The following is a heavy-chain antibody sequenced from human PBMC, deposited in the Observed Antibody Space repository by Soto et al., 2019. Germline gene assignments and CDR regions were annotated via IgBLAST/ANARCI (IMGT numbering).Heavy chain of an antibody. J-gene: IGHJ5*02. D-gene: IGHD2-15*01. Sequence: SETLSLTCSVSGGSISSYYWIWIRQPPGKGLEWIGYIYYSGSTNYNPSLKSRVTISVDTSKNQFSLKLSSVTAADTAVYYCARDVVVVVAATGHKYNWFDPWGQGTLVTVSS. V-gene: IGHV4-59*01. CDR3: ARDVVVVVAATGHKYNWFDP. CDR2: IYYSGST. CDR1: GGSISSYY.